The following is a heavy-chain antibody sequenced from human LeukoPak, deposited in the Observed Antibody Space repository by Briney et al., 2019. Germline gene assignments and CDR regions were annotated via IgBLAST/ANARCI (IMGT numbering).Heavy chain of an antibody. CDR3: AELGITMTGGV. Sequence: GGCLRLSCAASGFTFSSYEMNWVRQAPGKGREWVSYISSSGSTIYYADSVKGRFTISRDNAKNSLYPQMNSLRAEDTAVYYCAELGITMTGGVWGKGTTVTISS. D-gene: IGHD3-10*02. V-gene: IGHV3-48*03. CDR1: GFTFSSYE. J-gene: IGHJ6*04. CDR2: ISSSGSTI.